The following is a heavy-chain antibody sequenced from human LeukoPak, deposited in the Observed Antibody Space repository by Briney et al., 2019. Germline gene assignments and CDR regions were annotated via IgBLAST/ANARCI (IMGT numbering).Heavy chain of an antibody. Sequence: ASVKVSCKASGGTFSSYAISWVRQAPGQGLEWMGGISAYNGNTNYAQKLQGRVTMTTDTSTSTAYMELRSLRSDDTAVYYCARKYYYGSGSYHNWFDPWGQGTLVTVSS. CDR1: GGTFSSYA. J-gene: IGHJ5*02. CDR2: ISAYNGNT. V-gene: IGHV1-18*01. CDR3: ARKYYYGSGSYHNWFDP. D-gene: IGHD3-10*01.